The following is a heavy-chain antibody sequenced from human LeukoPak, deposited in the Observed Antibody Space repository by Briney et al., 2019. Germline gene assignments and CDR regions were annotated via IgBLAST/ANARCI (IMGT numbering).Heavy chain of an antibody. V-gene: IGHV1-8*01. J-gene: IGHJ4*02. CDR2: MNPNSGNT. Sequence: ASVKVSCKASGYTFTNYDIIWVRQATGQGLEWMGWMNPNSGNTGYTQNFQGRVTMTRNTSISTAYMDLSSLRSEDTAVYYCARGVKGQQLGYWGQGTLVTVSS. D-gene: IGHD6-13*01. CDR1: GYTFTNYD. CDR3: ARGVKGQQLGY.